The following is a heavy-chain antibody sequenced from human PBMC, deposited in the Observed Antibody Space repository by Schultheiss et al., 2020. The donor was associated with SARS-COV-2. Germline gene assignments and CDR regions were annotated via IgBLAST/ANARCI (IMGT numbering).Heavy chain of an antibody. CDR3: ARDTHSYGFDY. J-gene: IGHJ4*02. CDR1: GGSISSYY. V-gene: IGHV4-34*01. CDR2: INHSGST. D-gene: IGHD5-18*01. Sequence: GSLRLSCTVSGGSISSYYWSWIRQPPGKGLEWIWEINHSGSTNYNPSLKSRVTISVDTSKNQFSLKLSSVTAADTAVYYCARDTHSYGFDYWGQGTLVTVSS.